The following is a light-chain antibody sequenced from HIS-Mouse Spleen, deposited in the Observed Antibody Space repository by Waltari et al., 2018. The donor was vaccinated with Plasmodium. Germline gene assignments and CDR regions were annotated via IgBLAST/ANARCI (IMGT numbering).Light chain of an antibody. CDR1: QSLVHSDGNTY. CDR3: MQGTHWPLYT. V-gene: IGKV2-30*02. Sequence: DVVMTQSPLSLPVTLGQPASISCRSSQSLVHSDGNTYLNWFQQRPGQSPRRLSYKVSNRDSGVPDRFSGSGSGTDVTLKISRVEAEDVGVDYCMQGTHWPLYTFGQGTKLEIK. J-gene: IGKJ2*01. CDR2: KVS.